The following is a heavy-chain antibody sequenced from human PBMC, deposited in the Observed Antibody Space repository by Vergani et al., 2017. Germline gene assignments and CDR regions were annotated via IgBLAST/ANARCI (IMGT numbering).Heavy chain of an antibody. CDR2: TWYDGNNT. CDR1: GFTFNQYG. CDR3: ARDLRLLYNRFDP. Sequence: QVQLVESGGGVVQPGRSLRLSCAASGFTFNQYGMHWVRQAPGKGLEWVAVTWYDGNNTQYADSVKGRFTISRDNSKSTMYLQMNSLRDEGTGVYYCARDLRLLYNRFDPWGQGTLVTVSS. J-gene: IGHJ5*02. V-gene: IGHV3-33*01. D-gene: IGHD1-14*01.